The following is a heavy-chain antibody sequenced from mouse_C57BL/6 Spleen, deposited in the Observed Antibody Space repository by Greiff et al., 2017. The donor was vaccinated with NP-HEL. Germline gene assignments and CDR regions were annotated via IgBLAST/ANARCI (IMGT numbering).Heavy chain of an antibody. V-gene: IGHV14-2*01. CDR1: GFNIQDYY. J-gene: IGHJ1*03. D-gene: IGHD1-1*01. CDR3: APLITTVVATRYFDV. CDR2: IDPEDGET. Sequence: VQLQQSGAELVKPGASVKLSCTASGFNIQDYYMHWVKQRTEQGLEWIGRIDPEDGETKYAPKFQGKATITADPSSNTAYLQLSSLTSEDTAVYYCAPLITTVVATRYFDVWGTGTTVTVSS.